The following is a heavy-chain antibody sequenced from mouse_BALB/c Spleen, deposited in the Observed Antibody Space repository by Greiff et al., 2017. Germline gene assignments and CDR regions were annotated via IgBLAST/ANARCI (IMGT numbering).Heavy chain of an antibody. CDR1: GYSFTSYW. V-gene: IGHV1-5*01. CDR2: IYPGNSDT. CDR3: TRVYDGPYCFDY. D-gene: IGHD1-2*01. Sequence: VQLKESGTVLVRPGASVKMSCKASGYSFTSYWMHWVKQRPGQGLEWIGAIYPGNSDTNYNQKFKGKARLTAVTSASTAYMELSSLTKEDAAVYCCTRVYDGPYCFDYWGQGTTRTVSA. J-gene: IGHJ2*01.